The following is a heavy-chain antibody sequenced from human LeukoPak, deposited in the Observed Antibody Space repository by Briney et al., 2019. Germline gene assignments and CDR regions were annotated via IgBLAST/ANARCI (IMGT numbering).Heavy chain of an antibody. CDR3: ARGLIAVAFNFDY. Sequence: GGSLRLSCAASGFTFSAYSMNWVRQAPGKGLEWVSSISSSSTYMYYADSVKGRFTISRDNAKNTLYLQMNSLRAEDTAVYYCARGLIAVAFNFDYWGQGALVTVSS. CDR2: ISSSSTYM. J-gene: IGHJ4*02. V-gene: IGHV3-21*01. CDR1: GFTFSAYS. D-gene: IGHD6-19*01.